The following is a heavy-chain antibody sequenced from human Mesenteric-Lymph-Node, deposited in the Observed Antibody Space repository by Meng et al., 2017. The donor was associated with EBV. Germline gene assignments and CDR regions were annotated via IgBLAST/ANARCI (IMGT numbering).Heavy chain of an antibody. CDR3: AREALAAFDP. V-gene: IGHV4-59*01. CDR2: IYYSGTT. D-gene: IGHD6-25*01. Sequence: QVQLQESGPGLVKPSVALSLTCSVPGRSINYYYWSWIRQSPGKGLEWIGHIYYSGTTNYNPSLKSRVTISIDTSENQFSLKLNSVTAADTAVYYCAREALAAFDPWGQGTLVTVSS. CDR1: GRSINYYY. J-gene: IGHJ5*02.